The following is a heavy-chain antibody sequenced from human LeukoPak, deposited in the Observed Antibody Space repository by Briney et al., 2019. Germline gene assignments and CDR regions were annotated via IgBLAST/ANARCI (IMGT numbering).Heavy chain of an antibody. CDR2: ISGSGGST. V-gene: IGHV3-23*01. Sequence: GGSLRLSCAASGFTFSSYAMSWVRQAPGKGLEWVSAISGSGGSTYYADSVKGRFTISRDNSKNTLYLQMNSLRAEDTAVYYCARDWSSSSSRSPLVELPDYWGQGTLVTVSS. J-gene: IGHJ4*02. D-gene: IGHD6-13*01. CDR3: ARDWSSSSSRSPLVELPDY. CDR1: GFTFSSYA.